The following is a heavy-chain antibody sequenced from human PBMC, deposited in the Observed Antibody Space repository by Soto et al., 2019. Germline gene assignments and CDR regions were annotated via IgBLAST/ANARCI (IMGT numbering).Heavy chain of an antibody. CDR1: GFTFGSDA. CDR2: ISGSGGST. Sequence: GGSVRLSCAASGFTFGSDAMSWVRQAPGKGLEWVSAISGSGGSTYYADSVKGRFTISRDNSKNTLYMQMNSLRAEDTAVYYCAKDLGFGGSRWYENYFVYSGQGTLVTVS. CDR3: AKDLGFGGSRWYENYFVY. D-gene: IGHD6-19*01. V-gene: IGHV3-23*01. J-gene: IGHJ4*02.